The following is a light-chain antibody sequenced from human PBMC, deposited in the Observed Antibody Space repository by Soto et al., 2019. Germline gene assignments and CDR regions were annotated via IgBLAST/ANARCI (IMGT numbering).Light chain of an antibody. CDR1: SGHFSYT. CDR3: GTWDSNTQV. CDR2: LEGSGSY. Sequence: QSVLTQSSSASASLGSSVKVTCTLSSGHFSYTIAWHQQQPGKAPRYLMKLEGSGSYNKGSGVPDRFSGSSSGADRYLTISNPQFEDEPDYYWGTWDSNTQVFGGGTKLTVL. V-gene: IGLV4-60*02. J-gene: IGLJ3*02.